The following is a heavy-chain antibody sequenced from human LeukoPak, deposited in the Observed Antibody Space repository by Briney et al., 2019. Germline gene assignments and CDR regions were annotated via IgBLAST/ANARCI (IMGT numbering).Heavy chain of an antibody. Sequence: GGSLRLSCAASGFTFSSYWTHWVRQAPGKGLVWVSRINSDGSSTSYADSVKGRFTISRDNAKNTLYLQMNSLRAEDTAVYYCATSGYSGYDPGYGMDVWGQGTTVTVSS. CDR2: INSDGSST. D-gene: IGHD5-12*01. V-gene: IGHV3-74*01. CDR1: GFTFSSYW. CDR3: ATSGYSGYDPGYGMDV. J-gene: IGHJ6*02.